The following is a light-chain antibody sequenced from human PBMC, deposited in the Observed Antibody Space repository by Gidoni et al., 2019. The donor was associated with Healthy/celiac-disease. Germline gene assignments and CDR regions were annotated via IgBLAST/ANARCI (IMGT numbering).Light chain of an antibody. CDR2: GAS. Sequence: EIVLTQSPGTLSLSPGERATHSCRASQSVSSSYLAWYQQKPGQAPRLLIYGASSRATGIPDRFSGSGSGTDFTLTISRLETEDFAVYYCQQYGSSTMYTFGQGTKLEIK. CDR1: QSVSSSY. J-gene: IGKJ2*01. V-gene: IGKV3-20*01. CDR3: QQYGSSTMYT.